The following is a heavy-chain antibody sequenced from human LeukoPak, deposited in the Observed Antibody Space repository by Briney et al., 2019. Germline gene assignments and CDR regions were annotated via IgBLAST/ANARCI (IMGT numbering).Heavy chain of an antibody. V-gene: IGHV4-39*07. D-gene: IGHD4-17*01. J-gene: IGHJ4*02. CDR2: IYHSGST. Sequence: SETLSLTCTVSGGSISSSSYYWGWIRQPPGKGLEWIGYIYHSGSTYYNPSLKSRVTISVDRSKNQFSLKLSSVTAADTAVYYCARLYGDYDYWGQGTLVTVSS. CDR1: GGSISSSSYY. CDR3: ARLYGDYDY.